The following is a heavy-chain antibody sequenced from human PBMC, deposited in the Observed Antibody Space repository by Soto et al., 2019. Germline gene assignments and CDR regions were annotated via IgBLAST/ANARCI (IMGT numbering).Heavy chain of an antibody. CDR1: GFRFSSYG. J-gene: IGHJ4*02. D-gene: IGHD6-19*01. V-gene: IGHV3-30*18. Sequence: GGSLRLSCRTSGFRFSSYGMHWVRQAPGKGPEWVAFISGDGRNTHYADSVKGRFTISRDSSKNTVSLEMTSLRAEDTAVYYCAKGGRQWLVTSDFNYWGQGALVTVSS. CDR2: ISGDGRNT. CDR3: AKGGRQWLVTSDFNY.